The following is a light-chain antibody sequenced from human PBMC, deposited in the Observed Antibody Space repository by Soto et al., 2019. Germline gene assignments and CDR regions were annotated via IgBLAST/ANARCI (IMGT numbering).Light chain of an antibody. CDR3: QQYYAYWT. CDR2: RAS. Sequence: DIQVTQSPSTLSASVGDRVTITCRASQSISNWLAWYQHKPGKAPKVLILRASSLQSGVPSRFSGSGSGTEFTLTINSLQPDDLATYYCQQYYAYWTFGQGTKVEI. CDR1: QSISNW. V-gene: IGKV1-5*03. J-gene: IGKJ1*01.